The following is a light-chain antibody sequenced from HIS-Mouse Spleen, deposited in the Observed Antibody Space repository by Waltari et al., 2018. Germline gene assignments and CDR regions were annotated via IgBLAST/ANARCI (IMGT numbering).Light chain of an antibody. CDR3: YSTDSSGNHRV. J-gene: IGLJ2*01. V-gene: IGLV3-10*01. CDR1: ALPKKY. Sequence: SYELTQPPSVSVSPGQTARITCSGDALPKKYAYWYQQKSGQAPVLVIYEDSKRPSGSPGRFSGSSSGTMATLTISGAQVEDEADYYCYSTDSSGNHRVFGGGTKLTGL. CDR2: EDS.